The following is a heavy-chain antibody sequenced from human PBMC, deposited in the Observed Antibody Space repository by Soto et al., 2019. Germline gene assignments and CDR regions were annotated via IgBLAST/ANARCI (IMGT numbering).Heavy chain of an antibody. V-gene: IGHV4-39*01. D-gene: IGHD6-6*01. CDR2: IYYSGNT. J-gene: IGHJ6*02. CDR1: GDSISSDSTSSSNYY. Sequence: ASETLSLTCTVSGDSISSDSTSSSNYYWGWIRQPPGKGLEWIGSIYYSGNTYYNPSLKTRVTISVDTSKNQFSLKLSSVTAADTAIYYCARQGNWGTARLFYGLDVWGQGTTVTVSS. CDR3: ARQGNWGTARLFYGLDV.